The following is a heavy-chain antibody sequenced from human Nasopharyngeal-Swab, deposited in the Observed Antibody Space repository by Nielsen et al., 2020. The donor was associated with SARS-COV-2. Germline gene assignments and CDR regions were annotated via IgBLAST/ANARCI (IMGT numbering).Heavy chain of an antibody. CDR1: GITISSNG. V-gene: IGHV3-48*02. Sequence: GESLKISCAASGITISSNGMNWVRQAPGKGLEWVAYISSSSSTSYYADSVKGRFTISRDNPKNSLYLQMNSLRDGDTAVYYCARDVGIVGATLDNWGRGTLVTVSS. CDR2: ISSSSSTS. CDR3: ARDVGIVGATLDN. D-gene: IGHD1-26*01. J-gene: IGHJ4*02.